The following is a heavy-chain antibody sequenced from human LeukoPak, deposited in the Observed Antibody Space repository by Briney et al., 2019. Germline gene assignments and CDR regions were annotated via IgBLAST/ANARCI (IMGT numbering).Heavy chain of an antibody. CDR3: ARVIRSGWQIYYYYGMDV. J-gene: IGHJ6*02. D-gene: IGHD6-19*01. CDR2: ISYDGNNK. Sequence: GRSLRLSCAASKFTFNNFAMHWVRQAPGKGLEWVAVISYDGNNKYYADSVKGRFTISRDNSKNTLYLQINSLRAEDTAVYYCARVIRSGWQIYYYYGMDVWGQGTTVTVSS. CDR1: KFTFNNFA. V-gene: IGHV3-30-3*01.